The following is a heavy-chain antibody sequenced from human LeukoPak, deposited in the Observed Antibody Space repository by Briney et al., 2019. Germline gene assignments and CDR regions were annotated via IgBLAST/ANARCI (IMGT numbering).Heavy chain of an antibody. CDR2: INHSGST. Sequence: SETLSLTCAVYGGSFSGYYWSWIRQPPGKGLEWIGEINHSGSTNYNPSLKSRVTISVDTSKNQFSLKLSSVTAADTAVYYCARGTGGYDILTGYYHYYYCGMDVWGQGTTVTVSS. CDR1: GGSFSGYY. CDR3: ARGTGGYDILTGYYHYYYCGMDV. D-gene: IGHD3-9*01. J-gene: IGHJ6*02. V-gene: IGHV4-34*01.